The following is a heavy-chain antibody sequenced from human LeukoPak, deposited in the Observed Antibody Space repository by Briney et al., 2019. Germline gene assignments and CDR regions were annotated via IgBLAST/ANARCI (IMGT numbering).Heavy chain of an antibody. D-gene: IGHD3-10*01. Sequence: GGSLRLSCAASGFTFSSYAMSWVRQAPGKGLEWVSAISGSGGSTYYADSVKGRFTISRDNSKNTLYLQMNSLRAEDTAVYYCAKDWDYYGSGSESDYWGQGTLVTVSS. V-gene: IGHV3-23*01. J-gene: IGHJ4*02. CDR1: GFTFSSYA. CDR2: ISGSGGST. CDR3: AKDWDYYGSGSESDY.